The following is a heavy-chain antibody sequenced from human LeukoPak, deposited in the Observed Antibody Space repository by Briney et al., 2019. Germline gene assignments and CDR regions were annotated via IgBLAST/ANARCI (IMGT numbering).Heavy chain of an antibody. J-gene: IGHJ6*04. CDR2: INSDGSST. CDR1: ELPFSDSW. Sequence: EPGGSLRLSCAASELPFSDSWMHWVRQAPGQGLEWVSRINSDGSSTTYADSVKGRFTISRDNAKNTLYLQMNSQRAEDTAVYYCATDVYYRLDVWGKGTTVTVSS. V-gene: IGHV3-74*01. CDR3: ATDVYYRLDV.